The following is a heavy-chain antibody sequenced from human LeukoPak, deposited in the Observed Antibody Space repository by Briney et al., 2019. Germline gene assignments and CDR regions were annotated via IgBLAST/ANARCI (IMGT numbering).Heavy chain of an antibody. V-gene: IGHV3-7*03. CDR3: ARNNGMDV. CDR1: GFTFGNSW. J-gene: IGHJ6*02. CDR2: VNRDGSET. Sequence: LPGGSLRLSCAASGFTFGNSWMTWVRQAPGRGPEWVANVNRDGSETYYLDSVKGRFTISKDNAKNSLYLQMNSLRAEDTALYHCARNNGMDVWGQGTTVIVSS.